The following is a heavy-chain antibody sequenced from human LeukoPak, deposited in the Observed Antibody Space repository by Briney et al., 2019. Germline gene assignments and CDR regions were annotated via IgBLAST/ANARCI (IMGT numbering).Heavy chain of an antibody. D-gene: IGHD1-26*01. J-gene: IGHJ4*02. V-gene: IGHV6-1*01. Sequence: SQTLSLTCAIYGDSVSSNSAAWNWIRQSPSRGLEWLGRTYYRSKWSNNYAISVKRRISINPDTSKNQFSLQLNSVTPEDTAVYYCARIVGGAPDYWGQGTLVTVSS. CDR3: ARIVGGAPDY. CDR2: TYYRSKWSN. CDR1: GDSVSSNSAA.